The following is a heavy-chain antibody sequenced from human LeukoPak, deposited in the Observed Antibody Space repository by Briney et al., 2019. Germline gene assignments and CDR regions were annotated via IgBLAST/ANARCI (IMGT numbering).Heavy chain of an antibody. V-gene: IGHV1-18*04. CDR3: ARVKQDEYGSLQTRGLFIDYYYMDV. CDR1: GYTFTGYY. Sequence: ASVKVSCKAPGYTFTGYYIHWVRQAPGQGLEWMGWISAYNGNTNYAQKLQGRVTMTTDTSTSTAYMELRSLRSDDTAVYYCARVKQDEYGSLQTRGLFIDYYYMDVWGKGTTVTVSS. CDR2: ISAYNGNT. D-gene: IGHD3-10*01. J-gene: IGHJ6*03.